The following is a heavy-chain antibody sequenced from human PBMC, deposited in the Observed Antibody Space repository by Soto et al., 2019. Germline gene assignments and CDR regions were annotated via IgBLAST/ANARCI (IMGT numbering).Heavy chain of an antibody. Sequence: QVQMVQSGAEVKKPGASVKVSCRASGYSFTSYDVNWVRQATGQGLEWMGWMNPNSGNTAFAETFQGRVTMTRDTPISTAYMELSGLTSEDTAVYYCARYPYTSYCSDGSCSYDAFDIWGQGTVVTVSS. V-gene: IGHV1-8*01. J-gene: IGHJ3*02. CDR3: ARYPYTSYCSDGSCSYDAFDI. D-gene: IGHD2-15*01. CDR2: MNPNSGNT. CDR1: GYSFTSYD.